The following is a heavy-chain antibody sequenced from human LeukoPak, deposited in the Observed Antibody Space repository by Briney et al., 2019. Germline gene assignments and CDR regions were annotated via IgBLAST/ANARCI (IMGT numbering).Heavy chain of an antibody. CDR1: GGSISSYY. CDR2: IYYSGST. J-gene: IGHJ3*02. CDR3: ARDQIVGANRHAFDI. D-gene: IGHD1-26*01. Sequence: SETLSLTCTVSGGSISSYYWSWIRQPPGKGLEWIGYIYYSGSTNYNPSLKSRVTISADTPKNQFSLKLSSVTAADTAVYYCARDQIVGANRHAFDIWGQGTMVTVSS. V-gene: IGHV4-59*01.